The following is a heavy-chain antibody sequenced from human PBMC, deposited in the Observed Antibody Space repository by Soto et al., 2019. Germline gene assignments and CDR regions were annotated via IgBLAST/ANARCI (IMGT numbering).Heavy chain of an antibody. D-gene: IGHD4-17*01. CDR1: GGSIRSGGYC. CDR2: IFHSGST. J-gene: IGHJ6*02. Sequence: QLQLQESGSALVKPSQTLSLTCAISGGSIRSGGYCWSWIRQPPGKGPEWIGYIFHSGSTSYNPSINSGVTITVDRSKNQFPLKLSTGTAADTAVYYCVRAHYGDYVYGMDVWGQGTTVSVS. CDR3: VRAHYGDYVYGMDV. V-gene: IGHV4-30-2*01.